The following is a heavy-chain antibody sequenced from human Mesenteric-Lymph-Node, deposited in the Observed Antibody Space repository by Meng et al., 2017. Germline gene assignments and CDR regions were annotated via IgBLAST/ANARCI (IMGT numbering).Heavy chain of an antibody. CDR3: ARGPTTYFDY. Sequence: QVQWKGPGPGLVKPSGTRSLTCTVSGDSISSDIWWSWIRQPPGKGLEWIGYIYYSGSTYYNPSLKSRVTISVDTSKNQFSLKLSSVTAADTAVYYCARGPTTYFDYWGQGTLVTVSS. CDR2: IYYSGST. V-gene: IGHV4-30-4*01. D-gene: IGHD4-17*01. CDR1: GDSISSDIW. J-gene: IGHJ4*02.